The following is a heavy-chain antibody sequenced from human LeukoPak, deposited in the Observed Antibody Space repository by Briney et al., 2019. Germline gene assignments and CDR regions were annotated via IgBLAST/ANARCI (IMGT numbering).Heavy chain of an antibody. D-gene: IGHD5-18*01. CDR1: GYTFTTYD. V-gene: IGHV1-8*01. J-gene: IGHJ4*02. Sequence: ASVKVSCKASGYTFTTYDINWVRQATGQGLAWMGWMNPNSGNTGYAQKFQGRVTMTRNTSISTAFMELSGLRSEDTAVYFCARRNTAMVAGLDYWGQGSLVTVSS. CDR3: ARRNTAMVAGLDY. CDR2: MNPNSGNT.